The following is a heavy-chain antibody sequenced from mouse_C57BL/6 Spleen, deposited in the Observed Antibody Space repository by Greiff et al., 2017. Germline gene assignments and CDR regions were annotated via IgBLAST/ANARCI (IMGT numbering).Heavy chain of an antibody. Sequence: VKLLESGAELMKPGASVKLSCKATGYTFTGYWIEWVKQRPGHGLEWIGEILPGSGSTNYNEKFKGKATFTADTSSNTAYMQLSSLTTEDSAIYYCARRIAYYGSSYWYFDVWGTGTTVTVSS. CDR1: GYTFTGYW. D-gene: IGHD1-1*01. CDR2: ILPGSGST. CDR3: ARRIAYYGSSYWYFDV. J-gene: IGHJ1*03. V-gene: IGHV1-9*01.